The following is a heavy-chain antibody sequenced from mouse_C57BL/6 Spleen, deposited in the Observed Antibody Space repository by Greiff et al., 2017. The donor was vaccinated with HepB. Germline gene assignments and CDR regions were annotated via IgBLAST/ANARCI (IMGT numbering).Heavy chain of an antibody. CDR2: IYPGSGNT. J-gene: IGHJ1*03. Sequence: QVQLQQSGAELVRPGASVKLSCKASGYTFTDYYINWVKQRPGQGLEWIARIYPGSGNTYYNEKFKGKATLTAEKSSSTAYMQLSSLTSEDSAVYFCARHYDYGVYWYFDVWGTGTTVTVSS. CDR3: ARHYDYGVYWYFDV. D-gene: IGHD2-4*01. CDR1: GYTFTDYY. V-gene: IGHV1-76*01.